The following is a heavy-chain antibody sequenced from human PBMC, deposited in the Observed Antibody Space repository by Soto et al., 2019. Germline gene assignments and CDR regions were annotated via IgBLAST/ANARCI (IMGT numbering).Heavy chain of an antibody. CDR2: INHSGST. V-gene: IGHV4-34*01. Sequence: SETLSLTCAVYGGSFSGYYWSWIRQPPGKGLEWIGEINHSGSTNYNPSLKSRVTISVDTSKNQFSLKLSSVTAADTAVYYCARGRDSNYYYYYMDVWGKGTKVTVSS. CDR3: ARGRDSNYYYYYMDV. D-gene: IGHD4-4*01. J-gene: IGHJ6*03. CDR1: GGSFSGYY.